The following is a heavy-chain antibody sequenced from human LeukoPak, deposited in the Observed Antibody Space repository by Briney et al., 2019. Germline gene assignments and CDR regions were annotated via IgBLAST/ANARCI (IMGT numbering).Heavy chain of an antibody. CDR1: GFAFSSYG. Sequence: PGGSLRLSCAASGFAFSSYGMHWVRHPPSKRLEWVAVISYDGSNKYYADSVKGRFTISRDNSKNTLYLQMNSLRAEDTAVYYCATASYGDYDLDYWGQGTLVTVSS. CDR3: ATASYGDYDLDY. D-gene: IGHD4-17*01. CDR2: ISYDGSNK. V-gene: IGHV3-30*03. J-gene: IGHJ4*02.